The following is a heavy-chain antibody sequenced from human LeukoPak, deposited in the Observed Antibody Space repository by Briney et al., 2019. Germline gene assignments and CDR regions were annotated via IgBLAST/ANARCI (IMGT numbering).Heavy chain of an antibody. D-gene: IGHD1-26*01. CDR3: ARGTSGSYYGVWFDP. V-gene: IGHV4-59*01. CDR1: GGSFSSSY. Sequence: SETLSLTCTVSGGSFSSSYWSWVRQPPGKGLEWIAYIYYTGSTNYNPSLKGRVTISLDTSKDQFSLKLSSVTAADTAVYYCARGTSGSYYGVWFDPWGQGTLVTVSS. CDR2: IYYTGST. J-gene: IGHJ5*02.